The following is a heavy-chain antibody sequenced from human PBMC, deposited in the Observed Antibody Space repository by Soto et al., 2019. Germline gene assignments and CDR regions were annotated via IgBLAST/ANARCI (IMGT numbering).Heavy chain of an antibody. CDR1: GFTFSTYV. CDR3: AQSSWGY. CDR2: ISGGGGYT. D-gene: IGHD3-16*01. V-gene: IGHV3-23*01. Sequence: GGSLRLSCAASGFTFSTYVMTWVRQPPGKGLEGVAGISGGGGYTYYADSVKGRFTISRDNFRKTLYLQMNSLRAEDTAVYYCAQSSWGYWGPGTLVTVSS. J-gene: IGHJ4*02.